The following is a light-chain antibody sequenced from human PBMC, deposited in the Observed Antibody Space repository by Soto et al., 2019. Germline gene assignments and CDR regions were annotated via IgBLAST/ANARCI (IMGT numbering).Light chain of an antibody. J-gene: IGKJ1*01. Sequence: DIQLTQSPSSLSASVGDRVTITCRASQSISNSLNWYQQKPGKAPNLLIYGTSSLQNGVPSRFGGSGSGTDFTLIISSLQREDFATYYCQQSYSSSWTFGQGTNVDI. CDR1: QSISNS. CDR3: QQSYSSSWT. CDR2: GTS. V-gene: IGKV1-39*01.